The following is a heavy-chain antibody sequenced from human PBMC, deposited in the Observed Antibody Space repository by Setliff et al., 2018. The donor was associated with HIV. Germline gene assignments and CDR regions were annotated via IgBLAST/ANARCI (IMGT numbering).Heavy chain of an antibody. J-gene: IGHJ6*03. CDR3: ARVVAATHYYYYYMDV. CDR2: IFIGGST. D-gene: IGHD2-15*01. Sequence: SETLSLTCSVSGGSINSGTFYWGWIRQPPGKGLEWIGHIFIGGSTNYNPSLKSRVTISIDTYKNQFSLKLRSVTATDTAVYYCARVVAATHYYYYYMDVWGKGTTVTV. V-gene: IGHV4-61*09. CDR1: GGSINSGTFY.